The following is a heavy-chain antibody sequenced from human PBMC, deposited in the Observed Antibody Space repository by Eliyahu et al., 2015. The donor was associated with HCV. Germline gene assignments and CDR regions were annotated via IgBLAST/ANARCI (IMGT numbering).Heavy chain of an antibody. J-gene: IGHJ4*02. CDR1: GFPCTNAW. V-gene: IGHV3-15*01. Sequence: EVQLVESGGGLVKPGGSLRLSCAAXGFPCTNAWMTWVRQAPGKGLEWVGHIKGKTDGGTTDYAAPVKDRFTISTDESKNTLYLQMNSLKTEDTAVYYCTTVITGDYYFNYWGQGTLVTVSS. D-gene: IGHD3-16*01. CDR2: IKGKTDGGTT. CDR3: TTVITGDYYFNY.